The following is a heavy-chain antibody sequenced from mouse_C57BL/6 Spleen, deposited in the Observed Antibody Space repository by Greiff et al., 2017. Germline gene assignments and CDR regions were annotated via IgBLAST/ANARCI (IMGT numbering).Heavy chain of an antibody. CDR3: TRGGNWFAY. J-gene: IGHJ3*01. CDR1: GYTFTDYE. Sequence: VKLVESGAELVRPGASVTLSCKASGYTFTDYEMHWVKQTPVHGLEWIGAIDPETGGTAYNQKFKGKAILTADKSSSTAYMELRSLTSEDSAVYYCTRGGNWFAYWGQGTLVTVSA. V-gene: IGHV1-15*01. CDR2: IDPETGGT.